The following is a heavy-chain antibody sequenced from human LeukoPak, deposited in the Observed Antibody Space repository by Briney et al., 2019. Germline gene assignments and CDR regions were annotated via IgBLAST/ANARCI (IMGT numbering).Heavy chain of an antibody. Sequence: ASVKVSCKASGYTFTGYYMHWVRQAPGQGLAWMGWINPNSGGTNYAQKFQGRVTMTRDTSISTAYMELSRPRSDDTAVYYCARVELGYSSGSDYWGQGTLVTVSS. J-gene: IGHJ4*02. CDR2: INPNSGGT. CDR1: GYTFTGYY. D-gene: IGHD6-19*01. CDR3: ARVELGYSSGSDY. V-gene: IGHV1-2*02.